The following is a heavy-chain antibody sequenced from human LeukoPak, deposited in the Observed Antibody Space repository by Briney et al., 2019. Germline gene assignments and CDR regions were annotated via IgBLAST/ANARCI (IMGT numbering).Heavy chain of an antibody. D-gene: IGHD6-6*01. V-gene: IGHV1-69*05. CDR1: GGTFSSYA. Sequence: ASVKVSCKASGGTFSSYAISWVRQAPGQGLEWMGGITPIFGTANYAQKFQGRVTITTDESTSTAYMELSSLRSEDTAVYYCARGEDYSSSSQYYYYYMDVWGKGTTVTVSS. CDR3: ARGEDYSSSSQYYYYYMDV. J-gene: IGHJ6*03. CDR2: ITPIFGTA.